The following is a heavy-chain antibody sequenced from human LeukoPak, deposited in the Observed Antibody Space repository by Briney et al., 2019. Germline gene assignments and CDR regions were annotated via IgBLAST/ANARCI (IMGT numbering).Heavy chain of an antibody. D-gene: IGHD6-13*01. Sequence: GGSLRLSCAASGFTLSNAWMSCVRQAPGKGLECVGRIKSKTDGGTTDYAAPVKGRFTISRDDSKNTLYLQMNSLKTEDTAVYYCATSPFAPGYSSSWYYYYGMDVWGKGTTVTVSS. CDR2: IKSKTDGGTT. CDR3: ATSPFAPGYSSSWYYYYGMDV. V-gene: IGHV3-15*01. CDR1: GFTLSNAW. J-gene: IGHJ6*04.